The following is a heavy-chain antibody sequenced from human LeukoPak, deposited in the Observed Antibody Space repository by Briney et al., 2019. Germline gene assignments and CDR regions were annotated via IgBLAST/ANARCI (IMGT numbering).Heavy chain of an antibody. V-gene: IGHV4-59*04. CDR1: GFTFSSYSMN. CDR3: ATYSSNLGCLDS. D-gene: IGHD6-13*01. J-gene: IGHJ5*01. CDR2: IYYSGST. Sequence: PGGSLRLSCAASGFTFSSYSMNWVRQAPGKGLEWIGNIYYSGSTYYNPSLKSRVTISVDTSKNQFSLKLSFVSAADTAVYYCATYSSNLGCLDSWGQGTLVTVSS.